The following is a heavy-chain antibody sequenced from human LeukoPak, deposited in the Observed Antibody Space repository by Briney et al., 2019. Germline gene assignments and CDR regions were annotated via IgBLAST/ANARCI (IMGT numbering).Heavy chain of an antibody. D-gene: IGHD3-10*01. V-gene: IGHV4-59*08. CDR3: ATVNYSSRRPTVTFDF. Sequence: SETLSLTCTVSGGSISNYYWSWIRQPPGKGLEWIGYIHYSGSTNYNPSLKSRVTISVDTSKNQFSLKLTSVTAADTAVYYCATVNYSSRRPTVTFDFWGQGTLVTVSS. J-gene: IGHJ4*02. CDR1: GGSISNYY. CDR2: IHYSGST.